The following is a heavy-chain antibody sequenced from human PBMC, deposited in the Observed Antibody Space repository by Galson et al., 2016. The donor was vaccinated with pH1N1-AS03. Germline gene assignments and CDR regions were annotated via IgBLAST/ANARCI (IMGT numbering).Heavy chain of an antibody. Sequence: SETLSLTCSVSGGSISTSSYYWGWIRQPPGTGLEWIGTVSQSGNTYFNPSLKSRVTISIDTSKNQFSLRLNSVTAADTAVYYCAKEATVPLWGQGTLVTASS. J-gene: IGHJ1*01. V-gene: IGHV4-39*07. CDR1: GGSISTSSYY. CDR2: VSQSGNT. CDR3: AKEATVPL.